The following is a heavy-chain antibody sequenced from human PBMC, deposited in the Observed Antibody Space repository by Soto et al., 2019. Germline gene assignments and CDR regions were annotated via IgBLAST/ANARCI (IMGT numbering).Heavy chain of an antibody. CDR3: ATTNSYGWSFDFRYYGMDV. V-gene: IGHV5-10-1*01. CDR1: GYSFTSYW. J-gene: IGHJ6*02. CDR2: IDPSDSYT. Sequence: PGESLKISCKGSGYSFTSYWISWVRQMPGKGLEWMGRIDPSDSYTNYSPSFQGHVTISADKSISTAYLQWSSLKASDTAMYYCATTNSYGWSFDFRYYGMDVWGQGTTVTVSS. D-gene: IGHD5-18*01.